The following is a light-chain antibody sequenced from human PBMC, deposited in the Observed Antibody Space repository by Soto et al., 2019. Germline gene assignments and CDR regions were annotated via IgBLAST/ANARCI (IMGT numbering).Light chain of an antibody. CDR2: GAS. Sequence: EIVLTQSPGTLSLSPGERATLSCRASQSVSSSYLAWYQQKPGQAPRLLIYGASSRATGIPDRFSGSGAGSDFNLTISRLEPEDFELYYCQQYGSSPWYTFGQGTKLEIK. CDR1: QSVSSSY. J-gene: IGKJ2*01. V-gene: IGKV3-20*01. CDR3: QQYGSSPWYT.